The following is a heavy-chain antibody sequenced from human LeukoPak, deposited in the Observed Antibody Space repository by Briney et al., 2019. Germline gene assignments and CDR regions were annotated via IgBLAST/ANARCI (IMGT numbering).Heavy chain of an antibody. J-gene: IGHJ6*02. CDR3: ARARSSGSYYYYYYYGMDV. V-gene: IGHV4-34*01. D-gene: IGHD1-26*01. CDR2: INHSGGT. Sequence: SETLSLTCAVYGGSFSGYYWSWIRQPPGKGLEWIGEINHSGGTNYNPSLKSRVTISVDTSKNQFSLKLSSVTAADTAVYYCARARSSGSYYYYYYYGMDVWGQGTTVTVSS. CDR1: GGSFSGYY.